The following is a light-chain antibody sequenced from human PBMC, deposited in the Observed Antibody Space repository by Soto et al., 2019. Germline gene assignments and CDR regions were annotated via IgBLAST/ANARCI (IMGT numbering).Light chain of an antibody. V-gene: IGLV2-8*01. CDR1: SSDVGGYNY. Sequence: QSVLTQPPSASGSPGQSVTIPCTGTSSDVGGYNYVSWYQQHPGKAPKLMIYEVSKRPSGVPDRFSGSKSGSTASLTVSGLQAEDEADYYCSSYAGSKNLVFGGGTKLTVL. J-gene: IGLJ2*01. CDR2: EVS. CDR3: SSYAGSKNLV.